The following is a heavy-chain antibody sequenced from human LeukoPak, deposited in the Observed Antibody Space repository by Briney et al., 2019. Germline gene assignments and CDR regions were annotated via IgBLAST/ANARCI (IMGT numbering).Heavy chain of an antibody. D-gene: IGHD1-14*01. V-gene: IGHV3-53*01. CDR1: GFTVSTNY. CDR3: ARDLSPWESRNPDAFDI. CDR2: IYSGGST. Sequence: GGSLRLSCTASGFTVSTNYMSWVRHAPGKGLEWVSVIYSGGSTYYADSVRGRFTISRDNYKNTLYLQMNSLRAEDTAVYYCARDLSPWESRNPDAFDIWGQGTTVTVSS. J-gene: IGHJ3*02.